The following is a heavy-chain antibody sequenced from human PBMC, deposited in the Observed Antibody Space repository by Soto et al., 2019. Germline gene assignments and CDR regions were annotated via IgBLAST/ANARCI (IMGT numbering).Heavy chain of an antibody. J-gene: IGHJ4*02. CDR2: ISGSGDST. CDR1: GFIFSSYA. CDR3: AKNRTAASPSYWYFES. Sequence: EVQLLESGGGLVQPGGSLRLSCAASGFIFSSYAMSWVRQAPGKGLEWVSAISGSGDSTYYADSVKGRFTISRDNSKNTLYLQMNSLRAEDTSVYYCAKNRTAASPSYWYFESWGQGTLVTVSS. V-gene: IGHV3-23*01. D-gene: IGHD6-13*01.